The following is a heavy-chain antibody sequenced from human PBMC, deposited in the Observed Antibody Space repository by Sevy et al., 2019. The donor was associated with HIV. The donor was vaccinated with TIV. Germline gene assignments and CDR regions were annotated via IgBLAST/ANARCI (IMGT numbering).Heavy chain of an antibody. Sequence: SETLSLTCTVSGDSFSSYFWAWIRQPAGKGLEGIGRINTSGSTNYNPSLKSRVTMSVDTSKSQFSLKLTSLTATDTAIYFCARSNWVTATTGVSKSYYFDYWGQGSLVTVSS. V-gene: IGHV4-4*07. CDR3: ARSNWVTATTGVSKSYYFDY. D-gene: IGHD7-27*01. CDR1: GDSFSSYF. J-gene: IGHJ4*02. CDR2: INTSGST.